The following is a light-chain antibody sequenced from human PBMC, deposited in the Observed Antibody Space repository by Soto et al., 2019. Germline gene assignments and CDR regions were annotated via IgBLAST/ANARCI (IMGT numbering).Light chain of an antibody. Sequence: SYELTQPPSVSVAPGQTVRITCGGNNIKSKSVHWYQQRPGQAPVLVAHDDSDRPSGIPERFSGSNSENTATLIITRVEAVDEADYYCQVWDTGNDHVVFGGGTKLTVL. V-gene: IGLV3-21*02. CDR1: NIKSKS. CDR2: DDS. CDR3: QVWDTGNDHVV. J-gene: IGLJ2*01.